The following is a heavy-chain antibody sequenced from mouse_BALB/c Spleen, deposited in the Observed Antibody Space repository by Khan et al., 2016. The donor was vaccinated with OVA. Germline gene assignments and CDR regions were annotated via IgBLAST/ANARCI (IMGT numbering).Heavy chain of an antibody. V-gene: IGHV5-6*01. J-gene: IGHJ3*01. Sequence: EVELVESGGALVKPEGSLKLSCAASGFTFSTYGMSWVRQTPDKRLEWVATISSGGSYTYYPDSVQGRFTISRDNAKNTLYLLMSSLKSEDTAMFYSARLAYYYDSEGFAYWGQGTLVTVSA. D-gene: IGHD1-1*01. CDR3: ARLAYYYDSEGFAY. CDR1: GFTFSTYG. CDR2: ISSGGSYT.